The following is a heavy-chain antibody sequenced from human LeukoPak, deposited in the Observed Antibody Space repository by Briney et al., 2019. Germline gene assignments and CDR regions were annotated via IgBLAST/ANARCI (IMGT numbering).Heavy chain of an antibody. CDR2: ISYDGSNK. V-gene: IGHV3-30-3*01. CDR1: GFTFSSYA. CDR3: AKDHARWSCRTFDI. D-gene: IGHD1-26*01. J-gene: IGHJ3*02. Sequence: PGRSLRLSCAASGFTFSSYAMHWVRQALGKGLEWVAVISYDGSNKYYADSVKGRFTISRDNSKNTLYLQMNSLRAEDTAVYYCAKDHARWSCRTFDIWGQGTMVTVSS.